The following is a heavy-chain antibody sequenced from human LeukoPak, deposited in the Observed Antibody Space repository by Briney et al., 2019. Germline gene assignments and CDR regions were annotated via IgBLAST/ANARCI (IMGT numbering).Heavy chain of an antibody. J-gene: IGHJ6*02. Sequence: ASVKVSCKASGGTFSNYAFNWVRQAPGQGLEWMGGIIPIFGTANYAQKFQGRVTITADESTSTAYMELSSLRSEDTAVYYCARGYCSSTSCYLFPSRYYYYGMDVWGQGTTVTVSS. CDR1: GGTFSNYA. CDR2: IIPIFGTA. V-gene: IGHV1-69*13. CDR3: ARGYCSSTSCYLFPSRYYYYGMDV. D-gene: IGHD2-2*01.